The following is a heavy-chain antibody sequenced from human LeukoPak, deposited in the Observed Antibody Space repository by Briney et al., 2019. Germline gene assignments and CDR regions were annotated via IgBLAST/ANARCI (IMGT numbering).Heavy chain of an antibody. CDR1: GGSISSGIYY. V-gene: IGHV4-30-4*08. CDR3: ARVGYCSSTSCSSKDY. J-gene: IGHJ4*02. Sequence: PSETLSLTCTVSGGSISSGIYYGSWIRKPPGKGLEWIGYIYNSGSTYYNPSLKSRVTISVDTSKNQFSLKLSSVTAADTAVYYCARVGYCSSTSCSSKDYWGQGTLVTVSS. CDR2: IYNSGST. D-gene: IGHD2-2*01.